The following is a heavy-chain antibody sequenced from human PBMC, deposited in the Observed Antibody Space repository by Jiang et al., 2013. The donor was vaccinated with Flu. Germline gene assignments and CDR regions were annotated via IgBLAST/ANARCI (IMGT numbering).Heavy chain of an antibody. J-gene: IGHJ5*02. CDR2: IFQSGST. CDR1: GGSINTNSW. V-gene: IGHV4-4*02. D-gene: IGHD4-23*01. CDR3: MRDFTRDGGLLVSWLDP. Sequence: GPGLVKPSGTLSLTCAVAGGSINTNSWWTWVRQPPGKGLEWIGEIFQSGSTSYNPSLKSRVTMSVDKSKNQFSLNLRSMTAADTAVYYCMRDFTRDGGLLVSWLDPWGQGALVTVST.